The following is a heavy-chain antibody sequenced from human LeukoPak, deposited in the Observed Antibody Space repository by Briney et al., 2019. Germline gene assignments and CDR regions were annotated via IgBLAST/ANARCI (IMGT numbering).Heavy chain of an antibody. CDR1: GGSISSYY. V-gene: IGHV4-59*01. D-gene: IGHD4-23*01. J-gene: IGHJ6*02. CDR2: IYYSGST. Sequence: SETLSLTCTVSGGSISSYYWSWIRQPPGKGLEWIGYIYYSGSTNYNPSLKSRVTISVDTSKNQFSLKLSSVTAADTAVYYCARAPYGGNSLYYYYYGMDVWGQGTTVTVSS. CDR3: ARAPYGGNSLYYYYYGMDV.